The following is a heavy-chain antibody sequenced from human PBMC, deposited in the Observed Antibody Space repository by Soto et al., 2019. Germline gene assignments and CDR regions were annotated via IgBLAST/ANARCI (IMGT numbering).Heavy chain of an antibody. D-gene: IGHD2-15*01. CDR1: GGTFSSYT. J-gene: IGHJ6*03. Sequence: GASVKVSCKASGGTFSSYTISWVRQAPGQGLEWMGRIIPILGIANYAQKFQGRVTITADKSTGTAYMELSSLRSEDTAVYYCASNKVVVAATPEHYYYMDVWGKGTTVTVSS. CDR3: ASNKVVVAATPEHYYYMDV. CDR2: IIPILGIA. V-gene: IGHV1-69*02.